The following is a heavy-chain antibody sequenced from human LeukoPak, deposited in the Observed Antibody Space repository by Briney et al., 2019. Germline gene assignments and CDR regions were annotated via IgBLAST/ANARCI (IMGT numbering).Heavy chain of an antibody. CDR3: ARDLQYYYDSSGYYFDY. J-gene: IGHJ4*02. Sequence: GGSLRLSCAASGFTFSSYAMHWVRQAPGKGLEWVAVISYDGSNKYYADSVKGRFTISRDNSKNTLYLQMDSLRAEDTAVYYCARDLQYYYDSSGYYFDYWGQGTLVTVSS. CDR2: ISYDGSNK. D-gene: IGHD3-22*01. V-gene: IGHV3-30-3*01. CDR1: GFTFSSYA.